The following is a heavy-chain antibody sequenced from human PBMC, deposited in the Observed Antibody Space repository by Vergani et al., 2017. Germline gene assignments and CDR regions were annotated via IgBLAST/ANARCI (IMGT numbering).Heavy chain of an antibody. CDR3: AKGGSVVIAILPNYYYYMDV. V-gene: IGHV3-23*01. J-gene: IGHJ6*03. Sequence: EVQLLESGGGLVQPGGSLRLSCAASGFTFSSYAMSWVRQAPGKGLEWVSAISGSGGSTYYADSEKGRFTISRDNSKNTLYLQMNSQRAEDTAVYYCAKGGSVVIAILPNYYYYMDVWGK. CDR1: GFTFSSYA. D-gene: IGHD2-21*01. CDR2: ISGSGGST.